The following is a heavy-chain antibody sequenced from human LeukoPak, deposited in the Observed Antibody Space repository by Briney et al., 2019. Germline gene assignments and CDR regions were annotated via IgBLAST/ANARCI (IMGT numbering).Heavy chain of an antibody. CDR1: GYTFTSYG. J-gene: IGHJ4*02. Sequence: ASVKVSCKASGYTFTSYGISWVRQAPGRGLEWMGWISAYNGNTNYAQKLQGRVTMTTDTSTSTAYMELRSLRSDDTAVYYCARDTDGGDYDDYWGQGTLVTVSS. D-gene: IGHD3-16*01. CDR3: ARDTDGGDYDDY. V-gene: IGHV1-18*04. CDR2: ISAYNGNT.